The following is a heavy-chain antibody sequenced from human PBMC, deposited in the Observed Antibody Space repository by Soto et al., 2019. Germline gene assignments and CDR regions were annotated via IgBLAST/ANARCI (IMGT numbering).Heavy chain of an antibody. D-gene: IGHD5-18*01. J-gene: IGHJ6*02. CDR1: GGSISSSSYY. CDR3: ARVFYSYGYYYGMDV. Sequence: PSETLSLTCTVSGGSISSSSYYWGWIRQPPGKGLEWIGSIYYSGSTYYNPSLKSRVTISVDTSKNQFSLKLSSVTAADTAVYYCARVFYSYGYYYGMDVWGQGTTVTVSS. V-gene: IGHV4-39*07. CDR2: IYYSGST.